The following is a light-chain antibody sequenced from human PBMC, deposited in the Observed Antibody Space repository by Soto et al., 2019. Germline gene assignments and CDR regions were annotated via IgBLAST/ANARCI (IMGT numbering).Light chain of an antibody. Sequence: EIVLTQSPDTLSLSPGERATLSCRASQSVRSGRLAWYQQKPGQAPTLVIFDASNRASGVPVRFSGSGSGTDFTLTITRLEPEDFAVYYCQEYDDSPPITFG. CDR3: QEYDDSPPIT. CDR1: QSVRSGR. J-gene: IGKJ5*01. V-gene: IGKV3-20*01. CDR2: DAS.